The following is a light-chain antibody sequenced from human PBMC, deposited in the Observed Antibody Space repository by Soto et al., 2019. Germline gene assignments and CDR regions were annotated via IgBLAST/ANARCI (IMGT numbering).Light chain of an antibody. CDR1: QSVSSY. CDR3: QQRSNWPRSWA. Sequence: EIVLTQSPATLSLSPGERATLSCRASQSVSSYLAWYQQKPDQAPRLLIYDASNRATAIPARFSGSGSGTDFTLTISSLEPEDFAVYYCQQRSNWPRSWAFGQGTKVEIK. V-gene: IGKV3-11*01. J-gene: IGKJ1*01. CDR2: DAS.